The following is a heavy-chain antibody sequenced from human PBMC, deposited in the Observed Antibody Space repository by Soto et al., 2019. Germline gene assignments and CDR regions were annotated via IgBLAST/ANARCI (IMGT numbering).Heavy chain of an antibody. CDR1: GGSIRSGDYY. CDR3: ARVRREYDNSGPVDY. J-gene: IGHJ4*02. V-gene: IGHV4-30-4*08. CDR2: IYYSGST. Sequence: SETLSLTCTVSGGSIRSGDYYWSWIRQHPGKGLEWIGYIYYSGSTYYNPSLQSRVTISLDRSKNQFSLKLNSVTAADTAAYYCARVRREYDNSGPVDYWGQGTLVTVSS. D-gene: IGHD3-22*01.